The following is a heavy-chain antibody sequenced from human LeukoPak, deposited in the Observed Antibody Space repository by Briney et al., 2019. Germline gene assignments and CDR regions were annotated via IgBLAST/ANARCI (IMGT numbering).Heavy chain of an antibody. J-gene: IGHJ5*02. CDR1: GGTFNIFG. Sequence: ASVKVSCKASGGTFNIFGISWVRQAPGQGLEWMGWINPTSFGTKYEQKFQGRVTMTRDTSISTDYMELSDLRSDDTAVYYCARFRGSGWYSFDLWGQGTLVTVSS. CDR3: ARFRGSGWYSFDL. V-gene: IGHV1-2*02. D-gene: IGHD6-19*01. CDR2: INPTSFGT.